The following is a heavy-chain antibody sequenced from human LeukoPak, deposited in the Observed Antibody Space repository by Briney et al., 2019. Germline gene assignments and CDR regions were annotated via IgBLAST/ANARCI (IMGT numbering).Heavy chain of an antibody. J-gene: IGHJ4*02. Sequence: GASVKVSCKASGGTFSSYAISWVRQAPGQGLEWMGGIIPIFGTANYAQEFQGRVTITADESTSTAYMELSSLRSEDTAVYYCARADSSSWYWQQGPQYYFDYWGQGTLVTVSS. CDR3: ARADSSSWYWQQGPQYYFDY. CDR1: GGTFSSYA. D-gene: IGHD6-13*01. CDR2: IIPIFGTA. V-gene: IGHV1-69*13.